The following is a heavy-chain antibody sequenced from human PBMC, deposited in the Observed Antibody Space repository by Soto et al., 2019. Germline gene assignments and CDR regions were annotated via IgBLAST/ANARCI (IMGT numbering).Heavy chain of an antibody. D-gene: IGHD4-17*01. J-gene: IGHJ6*03. CDR3: ARGTTVTTDYYYYYMDV. V-gene: IGHV4-34*01. CDR2: INHSGST. Sequence: QVQLQQWGAGLLKPSETLSLTCAVYGGSFSGYYWSWIRQPPGKGLEWIGEINHSGSTNYHPSLKSRVTISVDTSKNQFSLKLSSVTAADTAVYYCARGTTVTTDYYYYYMDVWGKGTTVTVSS. CDR1: GGSFSGYY.